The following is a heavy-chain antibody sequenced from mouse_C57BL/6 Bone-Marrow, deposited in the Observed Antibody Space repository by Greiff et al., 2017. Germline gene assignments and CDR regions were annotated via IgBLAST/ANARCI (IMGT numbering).Heavy chain of an antibody. CDR3: GGRGNAD. CDR2: IWRGGGT. V-gene: IGHV2-2*01. Sequence: VQLQQSGPGLVQPSPSLSITCTVSGFSLTSYGVHWVSQSPGTGLEWLGVIWRGGGTDYNAAFISRLSSSKDNSNSKVFYKMNSLQADDTAIYYCGGRGNADWGQGTLVTVSA. CDR1: GFSLTSYG. J-gene: IGHJ3*01.